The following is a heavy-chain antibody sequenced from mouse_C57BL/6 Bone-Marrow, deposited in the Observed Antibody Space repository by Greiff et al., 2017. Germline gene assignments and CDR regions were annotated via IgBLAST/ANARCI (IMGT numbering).Heavy chain of an antibody. D-gene: IGHD2-4*01. CDR3: TAYDYSWFAY. CDR2: IDPENGDT. Sequence: VQLKKQSGAELVRPGASVKLSCTASGFNIKDDYMHWVKQRPEQGLEWIGWIDPENGDTEYASKFQGKATITADTSSNTAYLQLSSLTSEDTAVYYCTAYDYSWFAYWGQGTLVTVSA. V-gene: IGHV14-4*01. CDR1: GFNIKDDY. J-gene: IGHJ3*01.